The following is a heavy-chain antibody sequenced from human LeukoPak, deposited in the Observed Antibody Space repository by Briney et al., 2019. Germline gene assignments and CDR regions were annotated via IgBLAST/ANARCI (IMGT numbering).Heavy chain of an antibody. CDR2: ISAYNGKT. J-gene: IGHJ6*02. D-gene: IGHD2-2*01. V-gene: IGHV1-18*01. Sequence: ASVRVSCTPSGYTFTIYGISWVRQAPGQGLEWMGWISAYNGKTNYAQKLQGRVTMTTDTSTSTAYMELRSLRSDDTAVYYCARGGGYCSSTSCYEDYYYYGMDVWGQGTTVTVSS. CDR1: GYTFTIYG. CDR3: ARGGGYCSSTSCYEDYYYYGMDV.